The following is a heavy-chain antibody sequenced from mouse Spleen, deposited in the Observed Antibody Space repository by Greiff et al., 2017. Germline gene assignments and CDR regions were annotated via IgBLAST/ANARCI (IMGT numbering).Heavy chain of an antibody. V-gene: IGHV3-6*02. CDR1: GYSITSGYY. D-gene: IGHD2-14*01. J-gene: IGHJ3*01. Sequence: DVQLVESGPGLVKPSQSLSLTCSVTGYSITSGYYWNWIRQAPGNKTEWMGHISYDGSNNYNPSLKNRISITRDTSKNQFFLKLNSVTTEDTDTYYCAREGSYYRYDGVAYWGQGTLVTVSA. CDR3: AREGSYYRYDGVAY. CDR2: ISYDGSN.